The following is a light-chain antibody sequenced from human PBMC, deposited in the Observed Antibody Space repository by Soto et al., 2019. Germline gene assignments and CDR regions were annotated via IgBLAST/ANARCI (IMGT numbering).Light chain of an antibody. CDR2: AAS. Sequence: DLQMTQSPSSLSASVGDRVTITCRASQGISTYLKWYQQKPGKAPKLLIYAASSLQSGVTSRFSGSGSETDFTLTISSLQPEDFATYSCQHSTTWTFGQGTKVEIK. J-gene: IGKJ1*01. CDR1: QGISTY. CDR3: QHSTTWT. V-gene: IGKV1-39*01.